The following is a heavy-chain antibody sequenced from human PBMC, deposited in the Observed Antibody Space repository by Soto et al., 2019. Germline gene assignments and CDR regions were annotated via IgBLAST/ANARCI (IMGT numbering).Heavy chain of an antibody. Sequence: EVQLVESGGGLVKPGGSLRLSCAASGFTFSSYSMNWVRQAPGKGLEWVSSISSSSGYIYYADSVRGRFTISRDNAQKSLFLHMNSLRAEDTAVYYCASLYYYDSSGYFGGHYYYGMDVWGQGTTVTVSS. V-gene: IGHV3-21*01. CDR3: ASLYYYDSSGYFGGHYYYGMDV. CDR1: GFTFSSYS. D-gene: IGHD3-22*01. CDR2: ISSSSGYI. J-gene: IGHJ6*02.